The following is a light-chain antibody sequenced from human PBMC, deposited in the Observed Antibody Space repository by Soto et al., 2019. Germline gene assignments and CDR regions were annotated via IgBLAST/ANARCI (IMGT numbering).Light chain of an antibody. Sequence: EIVMTQSPATLSVSPGERATLSCRASQDVSTNLAWDQQKPGQSPRLLISRASTRATGIPGRFSGSGSGTDLTLTISSLQPEDVAISYCQKYNSGLIPSGQRRRPAI. CDR3: QKYNSGLIP. CDR2: RAS. CDR1: QDVSTN. V-gene: IGKV3-15*01. J-gene: IGKJ5*01.